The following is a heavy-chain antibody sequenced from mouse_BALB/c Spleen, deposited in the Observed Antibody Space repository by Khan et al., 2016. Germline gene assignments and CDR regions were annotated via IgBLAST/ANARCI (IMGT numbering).Heavy chain of an antibody. CDR1: GFTFSNYW. CDR2: IRLKSNNYAT. J-gene: IGHJ1*01. V-gene: IGHV6-6*02. CDR3: TRDGYFDV. Sequence: EVKLEVSGGGLVQPGGSMKLSCAASGFTFSNYWMNWVRQSPEKGLEWVAEIRLKSNNYATHYAESVKGRFTISRDDSTSSVYLQMNNLRAEDTGIYYCTRDGYFDVWGAGTTVTVSS.